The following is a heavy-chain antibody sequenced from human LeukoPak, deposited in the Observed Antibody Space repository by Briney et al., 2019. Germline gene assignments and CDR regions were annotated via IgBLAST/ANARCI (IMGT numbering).Heavy chain of an antibody. CDR2: INHSGST. D-gene: IGHD3-10*01. Sequence: SPSETLSLTCAVYGGSFSGYYWSWIRQPPGKGLEWIGEINHSGSTNYNPSLKSRVTISVDTSRNQFSLKLSSVTAADTAVYYCARLWFGELLWRRWGKDWFDPWGQGTLVTVSS. CDR1: GGSFSGYY. CDR3: ARLWFGELLWRRWGKDWFDP. V-gene: IGHV4-34*01. J-gene: IGHJ5*02.